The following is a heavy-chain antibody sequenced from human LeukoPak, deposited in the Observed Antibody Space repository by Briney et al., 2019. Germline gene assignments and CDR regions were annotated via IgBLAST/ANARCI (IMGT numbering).Heavy chain of an antibody. Sequence: PGGSLRLSCAASGFTFTTYAMSWVRQAPGRGLEWVSAISGSGTRTYYADSVKGRFTVSRDNSKNTLYLQMNSLRAEDTAIYYCAREPTAAGYVDYWGQGILATVSS. J-gene: IGHJ4*02. CDR3: AREPTAAGYVDY. CDR1: GFTFTTYA. V-gene: IGHV3-23*01. CDR2: ISGSGTRT. D-gene: IGHD3-16*01.